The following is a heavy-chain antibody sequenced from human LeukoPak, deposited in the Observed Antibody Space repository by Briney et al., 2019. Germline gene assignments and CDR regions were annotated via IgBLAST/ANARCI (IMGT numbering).Heavy chain of an antibody. V-gene: IGHV4-59*08. CDR1: GGSISSYY. CDR3: ARHVSGEYFQH. CDR2: IYYSGST. D-gene: IGHD3-10*01. Sequence: SETLSLTCTVSGGSISSYYWSWIRQPSGKGLEYIGYIYYSGSTNYNPSLKSRVTISVDTSKNQFSLKLSSVTAADTAVYYCARHVSGEYFQHWGQGTLVTVSS. J-gene: IGHJ1*01.